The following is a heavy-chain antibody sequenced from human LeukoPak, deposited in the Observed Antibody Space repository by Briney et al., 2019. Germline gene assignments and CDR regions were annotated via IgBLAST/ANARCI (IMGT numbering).Heavy chain of an antibody. J-gene: IGHJ6*03. CDR3: ARGPIMRRYFDWLVPGSSYYMDV. V-gene: IGHV4-39*07. CDR2: IFYSGST. D-gene: IGHD3-9*01. CDR1: GGSISTSNYY. Sequence: PSETLSLTCTVSGGSISTSNYYWGWIRQPPGTGLEWIGNIFYSGSTYYSPSLKSRVTISVDTSKNQFSLKLSSVTAADTAVYYCARGPIMRRYFDWLVPGSSYYMDVWGKGTTVTVSS.